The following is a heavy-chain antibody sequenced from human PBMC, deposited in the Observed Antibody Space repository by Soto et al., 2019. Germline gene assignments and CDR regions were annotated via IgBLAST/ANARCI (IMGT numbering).Heavy chain of an antibody. Sequence: SETLSLTCAVYGGSFSGYYWSWIRQPPGKGLEWIGEINHSGSTNYNPSLKSRVTISVDTSKNQFSLKLSSVTAADTAVYYCARAWGPRYCSSTSCYVGIHFDYWGQGTLVTVSS. CDR2: INHSGST. V-gene: IGHV4-34*01. CDR3: ARAWGPRYCSSTSCYVGIHFDY. D-gene: IGHD2-2*01. CDR1: GGSFSGYY. J-gene: IGHJ4*02.